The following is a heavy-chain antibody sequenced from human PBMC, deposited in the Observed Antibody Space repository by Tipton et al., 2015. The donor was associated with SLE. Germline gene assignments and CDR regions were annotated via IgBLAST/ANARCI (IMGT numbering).Heavy chain of an antibody. J-gene: IGHJ4*02. CDR1: SGSVSTGPYY. CDR2: VFSGGTT. V-gene: IGHV4-31*03. CDR3: ARHVNWGLDY. D-gene: IGHD7-27*01. Sequence: TLSLTCTVSSGSVSTGPYYWSWIRQHPGKGLEWIGYVFSGGTTYYNPSLKGRLSILLDTSKKQLSLKLSSVTAADTAVYYCARHVNWGLDYWGQGTLVTVSS.